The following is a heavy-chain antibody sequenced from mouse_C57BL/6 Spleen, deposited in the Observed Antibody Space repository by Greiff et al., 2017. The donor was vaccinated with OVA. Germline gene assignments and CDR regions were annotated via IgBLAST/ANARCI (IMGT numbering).Heavy chain of an antibody. Sequence: EVKLVESGGDLVKPGGSLKLSCAASGFTFSSYGMSWVRQTPDKRLEWVANISSGGSYTYYPDTVKGRFTISRDNAKNTLSLQMSRLKSGDKAMYFCDRQRRYFDYWGQGTTLTVSS. J-gene: IGHJ2*01. V-gene: IGHV5-6*01. CDR1: GFTFSSYG. CDR2: ISSGGSYT. CDR3: DRQRRYFDY.